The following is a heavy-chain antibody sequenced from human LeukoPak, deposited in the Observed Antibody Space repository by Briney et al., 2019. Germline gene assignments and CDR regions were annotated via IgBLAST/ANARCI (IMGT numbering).Heavy chain of an antibody. J-gene: IGHJ1*01. CDR3: AIASSYYDLLTGYYTASEYFQH. Sequence: GASVKVSCKASGGTFSSYAISWVRQAPGQGLEWMGRIIPILGIANYAQKFQGRVTITADKSTSKAYMELNSLKSEDTAVYYCAIASSYYDLLTGYYTASEYFQHWGQGTLVIVSS. CDR2: IIPILGIA. D-gene: IGHD3-9*01. V-gene: IGHV1-69*04. CDR1: GGTFSSYA.